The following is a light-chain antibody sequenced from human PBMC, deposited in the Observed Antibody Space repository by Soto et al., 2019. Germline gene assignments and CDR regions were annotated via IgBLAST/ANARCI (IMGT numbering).Light chain of an antibody. CDR2: DAS. CDR3: QQFSSYPLT. Sequence: EIGLNKSAGTLYLSQGQRSTLSCMASQSVSSSYLAWYQQKPGQAPRLLIYDASSRATGIPDRFSGGGSGTDFTLTISRLEPQDFAVYYCQQFSSYPLTFGGGSKVDI. J-gene: IGKJ4*01. CDR1: QSVSSSY. V-gene: IGKV3-20*01.